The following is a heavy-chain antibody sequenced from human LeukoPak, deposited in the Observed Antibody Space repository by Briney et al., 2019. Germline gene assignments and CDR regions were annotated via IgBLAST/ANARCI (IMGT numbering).Heavy chain of an antibody. CDR2: IIPIFGTA. D-gene: IGHD3-22*01. CDR1: GGTFSSYA. J-gene: IGHJ6*02. Sequence: ASVKVSCKASGGTFSSYAISWVRQAPGQGLEWMGGIIPIFGTANYAQKFQGRVTITADESTSTAYMELSSLRSEDTAVYYCARGFTVDYDSSGYAYYYYGMDVWGQGTTVTVSS. V-gene: IGHV1-69*13. CDR3: ARGFTVDYDSSGYAYYYYGMDV.